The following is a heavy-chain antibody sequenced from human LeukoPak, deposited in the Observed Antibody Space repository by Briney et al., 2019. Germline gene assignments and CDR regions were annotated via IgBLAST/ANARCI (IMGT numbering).Heavy chain of an antibody. J-gene: IGHJ4*02. Sequence: SETLSLTCTVSGGSISNGDHYWSWIRQHPGKGLEWIGYIYYSGSTYYNPSLKSRVTISVDTSKNQFSLKLSSVTAADTAVYYCARVTGARVDYWGQGTLVTVSS. CDR2: IYYSGST. CDR1: GGSISNGDHY. D-gene: IGHD1-14*01. CDR3: ARVTGARVDY. V-gene: IGHV4-31*03.